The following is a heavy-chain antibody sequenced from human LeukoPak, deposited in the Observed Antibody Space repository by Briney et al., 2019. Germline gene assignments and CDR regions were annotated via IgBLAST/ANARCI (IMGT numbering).Heavy chain of an antibody. CDR3: AKGTSSGYYPFDY. Sequence: RSLRLSCAASGFTFDDYAMHWVRHAPGKGLEWVSGISWNSGSIGYADSVKGRFTISRDNAKNSLYLQMNSLRAEDTALYYCAKGTSSGYYPFDYWGQGTLVTVSS. CDR2: ISWNSGSI. CDR1: GFTFDDYA. J-gene: IGHJ4*02. V-gene: IGHV3-9*01. D-gene: IGHD3-22*01.